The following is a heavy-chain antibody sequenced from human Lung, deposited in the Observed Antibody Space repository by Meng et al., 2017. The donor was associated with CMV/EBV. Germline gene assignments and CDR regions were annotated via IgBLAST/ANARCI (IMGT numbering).Heavy chain of an antibody. CDR3: LRRSGGSV. CDR2: IPHRGSS. CDR1: GDSITNHNW. Sequence: GPLRESGPALVNPPEPPSLPCAVSGDSITNHNWWAWVRQPPGKGLEWIGEIPHRGSSAYNPSLKSRVSMSIDKSKNQFSLKLTSVTAADTAVYHCLRRSGGSVWGQGTLVTVSS. D-gene: IGHD3-10*01. V-gene: IGHV4-4*03. J-gene: IGHJ1*01.